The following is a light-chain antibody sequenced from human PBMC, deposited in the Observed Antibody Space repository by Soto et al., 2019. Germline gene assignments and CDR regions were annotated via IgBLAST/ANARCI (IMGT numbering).Light chain of an antibody. CDR3: STWDDSLRGLV. Sequence: QSVLTQPPSASGAPGQGISISCSGSSSNIGGNSVSWYRQVPGTAPKLLIFSNHQRPSGVPDRFSGSKSGTSASLAISGLQSEDEVDYYCSTWDDSLRGLVFGGGTKLTVL. J-gene: IGLJ2*01. CDR2: SNH. V-gene: IGLV1-44*01. CDR1: SSNIGGNS.